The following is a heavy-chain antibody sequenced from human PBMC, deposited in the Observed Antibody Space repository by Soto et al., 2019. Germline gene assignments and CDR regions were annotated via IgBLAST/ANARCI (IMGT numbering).Heavy chain of an antibody. CDR3: VKVVSITMVRGVITDAFDI. Sequence: SSNGGSTYYADSVKGRFTISRDNSKNTLYLQMSSLRAEDTAVYYCVKVVSITMVRGVITDAFDIRGQGTMVTVSS. V-gene: IGHV3-64D*06. J-gene: IGHJ3*02. D-gene: IGHD3-10*01. CDR2: SSNGGST.